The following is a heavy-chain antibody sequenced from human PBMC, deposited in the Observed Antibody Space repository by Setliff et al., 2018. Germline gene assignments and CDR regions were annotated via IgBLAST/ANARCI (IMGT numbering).Heavy chain of an antibody. CDR3: ARAPSVELVTIRTNSWFTY. J-gene: IGHJ4*02. Sequence: EASVKVSCKASGYTFRNYAFAWVRQAPGQGLEWVGWISVYNGDTNYAQKFQGRVTLTTDTSTSTAYMELRSLTSDDSAFYYCARAPSVELVTIRTNSWFTYWGQGTRVTVSS. V-gene: IGHV1-18*01. CDR1: GYTFRNYA. D-gene: IGHD5-18*01. CDR2: ISVYNGDT.